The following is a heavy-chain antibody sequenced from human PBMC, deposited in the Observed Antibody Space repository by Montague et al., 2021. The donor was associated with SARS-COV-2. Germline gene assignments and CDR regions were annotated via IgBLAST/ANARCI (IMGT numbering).Heavy chain of an antibody. Sequence: YYWSWVRQAPGKGPEWISYISTSAYTTSYAGSVKGRFTISRDNGKNSLYLQMNSLRVEDTAVYYCTRDYRSIVGDGLDIWGQGTKVTVSS. V-gene: IGHV3-11*04. D-gene: IGHD3-16*02. CDR2: ISTSAYTT. CDR3: TRDYRSIVGDGLDI. CDR1: YY. J-gene: IGHJ3*02.